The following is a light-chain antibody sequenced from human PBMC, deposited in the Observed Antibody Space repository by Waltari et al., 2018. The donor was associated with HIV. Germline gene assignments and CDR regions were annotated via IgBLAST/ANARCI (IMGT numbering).Light chain of an antibody. CDR1: ALPKKY. CDR3: FSTDSNDKQRV. CDR2: EDT. J-gene: IGLJ2*01. Sequence: SYELTQPPSVSVSPGQTARILCSGDALPKKYAYWYQQKSGQAPVLVIYEDTKRPSEIPERFSGSSSGTMATLTISGALVEDEGDYYCFSTDSNDKQRVFGGGTKLTVL. V-gene: IGLV3-10*01.